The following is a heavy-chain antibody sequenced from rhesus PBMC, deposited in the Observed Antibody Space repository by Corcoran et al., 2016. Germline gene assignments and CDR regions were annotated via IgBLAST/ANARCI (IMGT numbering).Heavy chain of an antibody. Sequence: QVQLQESGPGLVKPLETLSLTCAVSGGSISSTYWSWIRQAHAQGVEWIGYIYGCGSSANYNPSLKSRVTLSVDTSKNQLSLKLSSVTAADTAVYYCARAPLTVAATTDRFDVWGPGVLVTVSS. D-gene: IGHD4-29*01. J-gene: IGHJ5-1*01. CDR1: GGSISSTY. CDR3: ARAPLTVAATTDRFDV. CDR2: IYGCGSSA. V-gene: IGHV4S11*01.